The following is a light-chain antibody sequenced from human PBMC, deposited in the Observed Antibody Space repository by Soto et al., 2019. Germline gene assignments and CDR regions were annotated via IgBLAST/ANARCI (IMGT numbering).Light chain of an antibody. V-gene: IGLV2-14*01. Sequence: LTEPASVSGSPGQSITISCTGTSSDVGGYNYVSWYQEHPGKAPNLMIYDVSNRPSGVSNRFSGSKSGNTASLTISGLQAEDEAYYYCSSYTSSSTPYVFGTGTKVT. CDR3: SSYTSSSTPYV. CDR1: SSDVGGYNY. CDR2: DVS. J-gene: IGLJ1*01.